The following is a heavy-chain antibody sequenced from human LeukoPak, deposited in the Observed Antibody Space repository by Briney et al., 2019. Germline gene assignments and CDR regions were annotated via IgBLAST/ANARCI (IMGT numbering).Heavy chain of an antibody. Sequence: SETLSLTCAVYGGSFSGYYWSWIRQPPGKGLEWIGEINHSGSTNYNPSLKSRVTISVDTSKNQFSLKLSSVTAADTAVYYCARCGGSSWYNPYYFDYWGQGSLVTVSS. V-gene: IGHV4-34*01. CDR2: INHSGST. J-gene: IGHJ4*02. CDR1: GGSFSGYY. CDR3: ARCGGSSWYNPYYFDY. D-gene: IGHD6-13*01.